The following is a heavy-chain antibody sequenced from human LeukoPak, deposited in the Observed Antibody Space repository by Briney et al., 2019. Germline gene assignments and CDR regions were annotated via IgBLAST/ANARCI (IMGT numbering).Heavy chain of an antibody. CDR3: ARDSPYDFWSGYYGQDAFDI. CDR1: GGSISSYY. V-gene: IGHV4-59*12. D-gene: IGHD3-3*01. Sequence: SETLSLTCTVSGGSISSYYWSWIRQPPGEGLEWIGYIYYSGSTKYNPSLKSRVTISVDTPKNQFFLDLSSVTAADTAVYYCARDSPYDFWSGYYGQDAFDIWGQGTMVTVSS. CDR2: IYYSGST. J-gene: IGHJ3*02.